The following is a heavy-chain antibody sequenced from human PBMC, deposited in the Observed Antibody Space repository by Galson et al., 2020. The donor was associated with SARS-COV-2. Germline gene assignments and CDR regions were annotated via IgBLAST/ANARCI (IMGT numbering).Heavy chain of an antibody. CDR1: GGTFSSYA. Sequence: SVKVSCKASGGTFSSYAISWVRQAPGQGLEWMGGIIPIFGTANYAQKFQGRVTITADESTSTAYMELSSLRSEDTAVYYCARVPGIAVAGTNYYYGMDVWGQGTTVTVSS. J-gene: IGHJ6*02. D-gene: IGHD6-19*01. V-gene: IGHV1-69*13. CDR2: IIPIFGTA. CDR3: ARVPGIAVAGTNYYYGMDV.